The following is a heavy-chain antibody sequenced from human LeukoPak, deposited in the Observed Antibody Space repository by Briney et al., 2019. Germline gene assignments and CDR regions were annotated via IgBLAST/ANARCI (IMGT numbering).Heavy chain of an antibody. CDR1: GVSISSSSYY. Sequence: PSETLSLTCTVSGVSISSSSYYWGWIRQPPGKGLEWIGSIYYSGGTYYNPSLKSRVTISVDTSKNQFSLKLSSVTAADTAEYYCARPLAGIIITFGVNDAFDIWGQGTMVTVSS. J-gene: IGHJ3*02. V-gene: IGHV4-39*01. CDR3: ARPLAGIIITFGVNDAFDI. CDR2: IYYSGGT. D-gene: IGHD3-16*01.